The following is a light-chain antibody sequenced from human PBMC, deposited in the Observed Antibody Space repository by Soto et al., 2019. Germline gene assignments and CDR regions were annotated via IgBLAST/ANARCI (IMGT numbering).Light chain of an antibody. J-gene: IGKJ3*01. CDR3: QQSYRTPFA. CDR2: GAS. CDR1: QNIYNY. Sequence: DIQMTQSPTSLSASVGDRVTITCRASQNIYNYLNWYQQKPGKAPKLLIFGASTLQSGVPSRFSGSESGTDFTLTISSLQREDFASYYRQQSYRTPFAFGPGTKVDIK. V-gene: IGKV1-39*01.